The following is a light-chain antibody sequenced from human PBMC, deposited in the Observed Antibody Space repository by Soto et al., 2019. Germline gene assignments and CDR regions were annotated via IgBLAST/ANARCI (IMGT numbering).Light chain of an antibody. Sequence: EIVLTQSPGTLSLSPGERATLSCRASPSVSSSYLAWYQQKPGQAPRLLIYGASSRSTGIPDRFSGSGSVTDFTLTIRSLETDDFAVYYGQQYGSSPPWTFGRGPKVESK. CDR3: QQYGSSPPWT. CDR2: GAS. J-gene: IGKJ1*01. CDR1: PSVSSSY. V-gene: IGKV3-20*01.